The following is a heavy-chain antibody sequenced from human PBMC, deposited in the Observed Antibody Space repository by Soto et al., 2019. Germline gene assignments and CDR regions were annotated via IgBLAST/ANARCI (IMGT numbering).Heavy chain of an antibody. V-gene: IGHV1-46*01. J-gene: IGHJ4*02. Sequence: ASVKVSCKASGYTFTRYYMHWVRQAPGQGLEWMGIINPSGDRTSYAQKFQDRVTMTRATSTSTVYMELSSLRSEDTAVYYCARDAVPGYGDYHLDYWGQGTLVTVSS. CDR2: INPSGDRT. CDR1: GYTFTRYY. D-gene: IGHD4-17*01. CDR3: ARDAVPGYGDYHLDY.